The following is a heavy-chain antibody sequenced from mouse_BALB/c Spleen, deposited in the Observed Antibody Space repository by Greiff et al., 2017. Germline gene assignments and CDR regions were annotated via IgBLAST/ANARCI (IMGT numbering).Heavy chain of an antibody. D-gene: IGHD1-1*01. CDR1: GFTFTDYY. Sequence: EVMLVESGGGLVQPGGSLRLSCATSGFTFTDYYMSWVRQPPGKALEWLGFIRNKANGYTTEYSASVKGRFTISRDNSQSILYLQMNTLRAEDSATFYCARDRGYNGPSFAYWGQGTLVTLSA. J-gene: IGHJ3*01. CDR3: ARDRGYNGPSFAY. V-gene: IGHV7-3*02. CDR2: IRNKANGYTT.